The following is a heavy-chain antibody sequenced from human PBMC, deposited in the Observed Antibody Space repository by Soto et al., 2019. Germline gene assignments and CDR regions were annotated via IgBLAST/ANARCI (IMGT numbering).Heavy chain of an antibody. J-gene: IGHJ6*02. CDR2: INPNSGGT. V-gene: IGHV1-2*04. CDR3: ARDRGYSSGGSCYEIGEDYYYGMDV. D-gene: IGHD2-15*01. CDR1: GYTFTGYY. Sequence: ASVKVSCKASGYTFTGYYMHWVRQAPGQGLEWMGWINPNSGGTNYAQKFQGWVTMTRDTSISTAYMELSRLRSDDTAVYYCARDRGYSSGGSCYEIGEDYYYGMDVWGQGTTVTVSS.